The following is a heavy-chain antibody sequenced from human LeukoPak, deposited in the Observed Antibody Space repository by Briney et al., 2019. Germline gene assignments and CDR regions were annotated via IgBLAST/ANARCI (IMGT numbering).Heavy chain of an antibody. V-gene: IGHV1-18*01. CDR2: ISAYNGNT. Sequence: ASVKVSCKASGYTFTSYGISWVRQGPGQGLEWMGWISAYNGNTNYAQKLQGRVTMTTDTSTSTAYMELRSLRPDDTAVYYCARSPFPWLPLYCDYWGQGTLVTVSS. CDR3: ARSPFPWLPLYCDY. J-gene: IGHJ4*02. D-gene: IGHD5-24*01. CDR1: GYTFTSYG.